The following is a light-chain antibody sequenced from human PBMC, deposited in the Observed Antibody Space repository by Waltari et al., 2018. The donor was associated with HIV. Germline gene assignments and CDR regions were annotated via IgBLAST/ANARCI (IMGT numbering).Light chain of an antibody. Sequence: DIVMTQSPDSLAVSLGERATINCKSSQSVLNSSSNKNSLAWYQQKSGQPPNLLIYWASTRESVVPERFSGSGSGTDFTLTISSLQAADVAVYYCQQHYTSPYTFGQGTKLEIK. CDR3: QQHYTSPYT. CDR2: WAS. V-gene: IGKV4-1*01. CDR1: QSVLNSSSNKNS. J-gene: IGKJ2*01.